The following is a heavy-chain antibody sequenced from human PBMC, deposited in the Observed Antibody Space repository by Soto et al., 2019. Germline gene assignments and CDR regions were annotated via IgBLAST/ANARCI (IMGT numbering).Heavy chain of an antibody. CDR1: RFTFSSCA. CDR2: IIDSGAST. J-gene: IGHJ6*02. Sequence: EVQLLESGGGLVQPGGSLRLSCAASRFTFSSCAMGWVRQAPGKGLEWVSDIIDSGASTYYAVSVKGRFTISRDNSKSTLYLQMNSLRAEDTALSYCAKGRSYYYYYGVDVWGQGTTVTVSS. V-gene: IGHV3-23*01. CDR3: AKGRSYYYYYGVDV.